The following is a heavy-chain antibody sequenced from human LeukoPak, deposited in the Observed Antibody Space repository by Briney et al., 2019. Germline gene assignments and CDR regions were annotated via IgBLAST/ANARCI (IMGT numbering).Heavy chain of an antibody. J-gene: IGHJ4*02. CDR1: GGSFSGYY. V-gene: IGHV4-34*01. CDR3: ARLGPAEGFSRFYYFDY. D-gene: IGHD2-2*01. Sequence: ETLSLTCAVYGGSFSGYYWSWIRQPPGKGLEWIGEINHSGNTNYNPSLKSRVTIPVDTSKNQFSLKLSSVTAADTAVYYCARLGPAEGFSRFYYFDYWGQGTLVTVSS. CDR2: INHSGNT.